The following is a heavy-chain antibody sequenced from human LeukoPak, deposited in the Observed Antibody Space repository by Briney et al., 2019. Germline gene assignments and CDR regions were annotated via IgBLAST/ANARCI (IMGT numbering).Heavy chain of an antibody. Sequence: GGSLRLSCAASGFTFSSYAMSWVRQAPGKGLEWVSAISGSGGSTYYADSVKGRFTISRDNSKDTLYLQMNSLRAEDTAVYYCAKSIAAAGPAEYFQHWGQGTLVTVSS. CDR3: AKSIAAAGPAEYFQH. CDR2: ISGSGGST. CDR1: GFTFSSYA. D-gene: IGHD6-13*01. J-gene: IGHJ1*01. V-gene: IGHV3-23*01.